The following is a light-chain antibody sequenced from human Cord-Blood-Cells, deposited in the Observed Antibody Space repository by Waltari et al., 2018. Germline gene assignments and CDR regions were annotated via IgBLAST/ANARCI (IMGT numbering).Light chain of an antibody. CDR2: GGS. V-gene: IGLV2-23*01. CDR1: SSDVGSYNL. Sequence: QSALTQPASVSGSPGHSITISCTGTSSDVGSYNLVSWYQQHPGKGPKHRVYGGSKRPSGVSNRFSGSKSGSTASLTISGLQPEDEADYYCCSYAGSSTWVFGGGTKLTVL. CDR3: CSYAGSSTWV. J-gene: IGLJ3*02.